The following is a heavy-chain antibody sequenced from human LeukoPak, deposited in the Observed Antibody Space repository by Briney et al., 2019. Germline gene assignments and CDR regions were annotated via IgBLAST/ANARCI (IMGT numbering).Heavy chain of an antibody. D-gene: IGHD3-22*01. Sequence: TGESLRLSCAASGFTFSSYAMHWVRQAPGKGLEWVAVISYDGSNKYYADSVKGRFTISRDNSKNTLYLQMNSLRAEDTAVYYCARALDSSGRRDYWGQGTLVTVSS. CDR3: ARALDSSGRRDY. V-gene: IGHV3-30*04. CDR2: ISYDGSNK. J-gene: IGHJ4*02. CDR1: GFTFSSYA.